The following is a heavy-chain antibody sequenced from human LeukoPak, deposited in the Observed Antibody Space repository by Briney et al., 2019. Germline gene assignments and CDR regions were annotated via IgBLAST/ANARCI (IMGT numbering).Heavy chain of an antibody. CDR3: AREICSGGSCYRRHLSWFDP. CDR1: GYTFTSYG. Sequence: ASVKVSCKASGYTFTSYGISWVRQAPGQGLEWMGWISAYNGNTNYAQKLQGRVTMTTDTSASTAYMELRSLRSDDTAVYYCAREICSGGSCYRRHLSWFDPWGQGTLVTVSS. V-gene: IGHV1-18*01. J-gene: IGHJ5*02. CDR2: ISAYNGNT. D-gene: IGHD2-15*01.